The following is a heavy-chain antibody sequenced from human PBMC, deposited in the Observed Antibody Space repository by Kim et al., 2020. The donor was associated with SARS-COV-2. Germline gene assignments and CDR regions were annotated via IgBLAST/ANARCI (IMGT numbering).Heavy chain of an antibody. Sequence: GGSLRLSCAASGFTFSSYGMHWVRQAPGKGLEWVAVISYDGSNKYYADSVKGRFTISRDNSKNTLYLQMNSLRAEDTAVYYCAKDSPTADGYWYFDLWGRGTLVTVSS. CDR2: ISYDGSNK. V-gene: IGHV3-30*18. CDR1: GFTFSSYG. CDR3: AKDSPTADGYWYFDL. J-gene: IGHJ2*01. D-gene: IGHD2-21*02.